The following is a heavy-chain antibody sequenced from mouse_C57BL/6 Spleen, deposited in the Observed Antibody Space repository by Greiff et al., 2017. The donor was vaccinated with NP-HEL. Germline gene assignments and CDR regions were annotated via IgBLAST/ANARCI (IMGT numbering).Heavy chain of an antibody. CDR2: ISNLAYSI. CDR1: GFTFSDYG. J-gene: IGHJ2*01. Sequence: EVHLVESGGGLVQPGWSLKLSCAASGFTFSDYGMAWVRQAPRKGPEWVAFISNLAYSIYYADTVTGRFTISRENAKNTLYLEMSSLRSEDTAMYYCARDSSGYLDYWGQGTTLTVSS. CDR3: ARDSSGYLDY. D-gene: IGHD3-2*02. V-gene: IGHV5-15*01.